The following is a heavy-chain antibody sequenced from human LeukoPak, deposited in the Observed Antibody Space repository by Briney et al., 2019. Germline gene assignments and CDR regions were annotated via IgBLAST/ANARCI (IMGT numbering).Heavy chain of an antibody. CDR2: IYYSGST. V-gene: IGHV4-39*01. D-gene: IGHD2-15*01. CDR1: GGSISSSSYY. CDR3: ARHGSYYYYMDV. Sequence: SETLSLTCTVSGGSISSSSYYWGWIRQPPGKGLEWIGSIYYSGSTYYNPSLKSRVTISVDTSKNQFSLKLSSVTAADTAMYYCARHGSYYYYMDVWGKGTTVTVSS. J-gene: IGHJ6*03.